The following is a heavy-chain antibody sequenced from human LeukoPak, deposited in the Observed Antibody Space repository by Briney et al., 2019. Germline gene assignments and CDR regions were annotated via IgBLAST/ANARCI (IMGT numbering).Heavy chain of an antibody. CDR1: GFTFSSYV. Sequence: GGSLRLSCAASGFTFSSYVKHWVRQAPGKGLEWVAVISNDGSNKYYADSVKGRFTISRDNSKNTLYLQMDSLRPEDTAVYYCARDGEMATIRGYFDSWGQGTLVTVSS. CDR3: ARDGEMATIRGYFDS. J-gene: IGHJ4*02. CDR2: ISNDGSNK. D-gene: IGHD5-24*01. V-gene: IGHV3-30-3*01.